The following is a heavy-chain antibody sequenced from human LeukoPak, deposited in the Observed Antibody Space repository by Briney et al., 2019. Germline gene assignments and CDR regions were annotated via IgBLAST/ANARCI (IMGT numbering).Heavy chain of an antibody. CDR2: ISYDATNK. CDR1: GFTFSNAW. Sequence: GGSLRLSCAASGFTFSNAWMYWIRQAPGKGLEWVAVISYDATNKYYADSVKGRFTLSRDNSKNTLYLQTNTLRDEDTAVYYCAKASSNYFYYFEYWGQGTLVTVSS. CDR3: AKASSNYFYYFEY. V-gene: IGHV3-30*18. D-gene: IGHD2/OR15-2a*01. J-gene: IGHJ4*02.